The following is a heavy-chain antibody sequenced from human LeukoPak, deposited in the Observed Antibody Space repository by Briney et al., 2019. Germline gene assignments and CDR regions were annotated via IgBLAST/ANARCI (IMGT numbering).Heavy chain of an antibody. Sequence: ASVKGSCKASGYTFTSYGISWVRQAPGQGLEWMGWISAYNGNTNYAQKLQGRVTMTTDTSTITAYRELRSLRSDDTAVYYCARETYYDILTGYYIGAFDIWGQGTMVTVSS. CDR2: ISAYNGNT. J-gene: IGHJ3*02. CDR3: ARETYYDILTGYYIGAFDI. D-gene: IGHD3-9*01. CDR1: GYTFTSYG. V-gene: IGHV1-18*01.